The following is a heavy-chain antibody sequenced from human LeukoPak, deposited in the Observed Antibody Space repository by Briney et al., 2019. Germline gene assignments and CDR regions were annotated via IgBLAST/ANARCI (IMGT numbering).Heavy chain of an antibody. J-gene: IGHJ5*02. Sequence: APVKVSCKASGYTFTGYYMHWVRQAPGQGLEWMGWINPNSGGTNYAQKFQGRVTISVDTSKNQFSLKLSSVTAADTAVYYCASIGVRRYSLWGAGFDPWGQGTLVTVSS. CDR3: ASIGVRRYSLWGAGFDP. CDR2: INPNSGGT. D-gene: IGHD3-16*01. CDR1: GYTFTGYY. V-gene: IGHV1-2*02.